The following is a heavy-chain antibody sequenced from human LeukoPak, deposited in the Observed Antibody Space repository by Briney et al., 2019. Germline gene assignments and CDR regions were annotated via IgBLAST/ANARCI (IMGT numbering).Heavy chain of an antibody. CDR3: AISGGGSNAGAFDI. J-gene: IGHJ3*02. CDR1: GFTFSSYD. CDR2: IGTAGDT. D-gene: IGHD2-8*01. V-gene: IGHV3-13*01. Sequence: GGSLRLSCAASGFTFSSYDMHWVRQATGKGLEWVSAIGTAGDTYYPGSVKGRFTISRENAKNSLYLQMNSLRAEDTAVYYCAISGGGSNAGAFDIWGQGTMVTVSS.